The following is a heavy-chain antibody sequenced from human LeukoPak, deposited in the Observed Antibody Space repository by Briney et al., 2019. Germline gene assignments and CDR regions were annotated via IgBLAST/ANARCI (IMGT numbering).Heavy chain of an antibody. V-gene: IGHV1-18*04. CDR1: GYTFTSYG. CDR3: ARDRARIAAAGKKFDP. CDR2: ISAYNGNT. J-gene: IGHJ5*02. D-gene: IGHD6-13*01. Sequence: ASVTVSCKASGYTFTSYGISWVRQAPGQGLEWMGWISAYNGNTNYAQKLQGRVTITTDTSTSTAYMELRSLRSDDTAVYYCARDRARIAAAGKKFDPWGQGTLVTVSS.